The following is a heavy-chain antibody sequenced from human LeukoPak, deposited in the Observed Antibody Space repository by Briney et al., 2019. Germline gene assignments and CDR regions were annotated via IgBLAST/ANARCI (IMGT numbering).Heavy chain of an antibody. Sequence: GGSLRLSCAASGFTVSSNYMSWVRQAPGKGLEWVSVFYSGGSTNYADSVKGRFTISRDNAKNSLYLQMNSLRDEDTAVYYCARDLLFRTYYFDYWGQGTLVTVSS. J-gene: IGHJ4*02. CDR3: ARDLLFRTYYFDY. V-gene: IGHV3-53*01. CDR2: FYSGGST. D-gene: IGHD1-26*01. CDR1: GFTVSSNY.